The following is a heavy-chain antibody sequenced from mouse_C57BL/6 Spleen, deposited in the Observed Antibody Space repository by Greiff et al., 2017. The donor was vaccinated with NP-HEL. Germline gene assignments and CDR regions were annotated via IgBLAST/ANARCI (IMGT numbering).Heavy chain of an antibody. CDR2: IWWDDDK. CDR1: GFSLSTFGMG. V-gene: IGHV8-8*01. Sequence: QVTLKESGPGILQPSQTLSLTCSFSGFSLSTFGMGVGWIRQPSGKGLEWLAHIWWDDDKYYNPALKSRLTISKDTSKNQVFLKIANVDTADTATYYCARMGIYYYGSSRYFDVWGTGTTVTVSS. D-gene: IGHD1-1*01. CDR3: ARMGIYYYGSSRYFDV. J-gene: IGHJ1*03.